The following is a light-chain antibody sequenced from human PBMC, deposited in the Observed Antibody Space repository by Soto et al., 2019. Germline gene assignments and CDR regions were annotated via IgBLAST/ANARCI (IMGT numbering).Light chain of an antibody. Sequence: TQSPGTLSLSPGDRATLSCRASDIVHSKLAWYQQKPGQAPKLLIYKASSRATGIPARFSDSGSGTEFTLTISSLQSEDFAVNSCQQYDTWPPTVTFGGGTKVAIK. CDR1: DIVHSK. J-gene: IGKJ4*01. CDR2: KAS. V-gene: IGKV3-15*01. CDR3: QQYDTWPPTVT.